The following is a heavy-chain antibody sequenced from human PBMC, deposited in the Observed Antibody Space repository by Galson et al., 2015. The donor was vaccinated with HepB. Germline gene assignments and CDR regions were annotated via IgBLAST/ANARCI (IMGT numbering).Heavy chain of an antibody. CDR3: ARVRKTSLLGRYNWFDP. J-gene: IGHJ5*02. CDR2: IYSGGST. Sequence: SLRLSCAASGFTVSSNYMSWVRQAPGKGLEWVSVIYSGGSTYYADSVKGRFTISRDNSKNTLYLQMNSLRAEDTAVYYCARVRKTSLLGRYNWFDPWGQGTLVTVSS. D-gene: IGHD1-1*01. V-gene: IGHV3-53*01. CDR1: GFTVSSNY.